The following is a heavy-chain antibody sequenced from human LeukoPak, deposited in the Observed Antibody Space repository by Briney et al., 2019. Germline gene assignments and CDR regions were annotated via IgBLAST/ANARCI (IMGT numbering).Heavy chain of an antibody. D-gene: IGHD4-17*01. CDR3: ARGPRSYGDYFDY. V-gene: IGHV3-30*03. J-gene: IGHJ4*02. CDR2: ISYDGNNK. Sequence: GGSLRLSCEVSGFTFSSYGMHWVRQAPGKGLEWVAIISYDGNNKYYADSVKGRFTISRDNSNITVYLQMNSLRPEDTAVYYCARGPRSYGDYFDYWGQGTLVTVSS. CDR1: GFTFSSYG.